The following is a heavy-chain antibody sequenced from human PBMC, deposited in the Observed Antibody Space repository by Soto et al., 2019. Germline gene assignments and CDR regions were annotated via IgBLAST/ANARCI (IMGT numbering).Heavy chain of an antibody. CDR3: AGYVETTTLSHWFDP. Sequence: QLQLQESGPGLVKPSETLSLSCAVSGGSLTTSRYYWGWIRQPPGKGLEWIGSVNYRGTTYSNPSLKSRVTISVDTSKNQISLRLISATAADTAMYYCAGYVETTTLSHWFDPWGQGTLVTVSS. D-gene: IGHD5-12*01. J-gene: IGHJ5*02. V-gene: IGHV4-39*01. CDR2: VNYRGTT. CDR1: GGSLTTSRYY.